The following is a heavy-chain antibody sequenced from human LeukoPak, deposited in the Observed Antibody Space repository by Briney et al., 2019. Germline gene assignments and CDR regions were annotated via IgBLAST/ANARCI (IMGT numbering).Heavy chain of an antibody. CDR3: AKSLSHSSSWYPSHFDY. CDR1: GFTFSSYA. V-gene: IGHV3-23*01. CDR2: ISGSGGST. D-gene: IGHD6-13*01. Sequence: TGGSLRLSCAASGFTFSSYAMSWVRQAPGKGLEWVSAISGSGGSTYYADSVKGRFTISRVNSKNTLYLQMNSLRAEDTAVYYCAKSLSHSSSWYPSHFDYWGQGTLVTVSS. J-gene: IGHJ4*02.